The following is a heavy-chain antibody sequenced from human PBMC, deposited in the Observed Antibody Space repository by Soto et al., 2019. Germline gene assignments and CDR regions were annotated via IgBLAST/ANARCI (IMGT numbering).Heavy chain of an antibody. CDR2: IYDSGST. J-gene: IGHJ1*01. CDR1: GGSISSGFY. D-gene: IGHD2-2*03. CDR3: AVGYCGSTSCPREYFQQ. Sequence: PSETLSLTCTVSGGSISSGFYWGWIRQSPGKGLEWVGTIYDSGSTLQNPSLKSRVTISVDASKRQFSLELSSVTVADTAVYYCAVGYCGSTSCPREYFQQWGQGTLVTVPS. V-gene: IGHV4-38-2*02.